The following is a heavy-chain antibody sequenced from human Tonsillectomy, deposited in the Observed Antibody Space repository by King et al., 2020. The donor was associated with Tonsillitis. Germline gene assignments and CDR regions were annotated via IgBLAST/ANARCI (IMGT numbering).Heavy chain of an antibody. J-gene: IGHJ6*02. D-gene: IGHD1-26*01. V-gene: IGHV1-2*02. CDR1: GYTFTGYY. CDR2: INPNSGGT. CDR3: ARSHEVGATLYYYYYGMDV. Sequence: VQLVQSGAEVKKPGASVKVSCKASGYTFTGYYMHWVRQAPGQGLEWMGWINPNSGGTNYAQKFQGRVTMTRDTSISTAYMELSRLRSDDTAVYYCARSHEVGATLYYYYYGMDVWGQGTTVTVSS.